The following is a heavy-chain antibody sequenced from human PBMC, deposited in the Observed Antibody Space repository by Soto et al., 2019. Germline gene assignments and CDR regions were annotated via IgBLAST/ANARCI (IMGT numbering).Heavy chain of an antibody. V-gene: IGHV3-33*01. CDR1: GFTFSSYG. CDR3: AREGTSGYDSFFDY. CDR2: IWYDGSNK. J-gene: IGHJ4*02. Sequence: GGSLRLSCAASGFTFSSYGMHWVRQAPGKGLEWVAVIWYDGSNKYYADSVKGRFTISRDNSKNTLYLQMNSLRAEDTAVYYCAREGTSGYDSFFDYWGQGTLVTVSS. D-gene: IGHD5-12*01.